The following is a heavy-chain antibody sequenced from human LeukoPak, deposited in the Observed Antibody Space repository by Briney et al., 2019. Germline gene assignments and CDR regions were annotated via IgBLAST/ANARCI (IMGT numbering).Heavy chain of an antibody. CDR3: AKIFSPGYFDY. CDR1: GFTFSSYS. CDR2: ISSSGSTI. J-gene: IGHJ4*02. V-gene: IGHV3-48*04. Sequence: GGSLRLSCAASGFTFSSYSMNWVRQAPGKGLEWVSYISSSGSTIYYADSVKGRFTISRDNAKNSLYLQMNSLRAEDTAVYYCAKIFSPGYFDYWGQGTLVTVSS. D-gene: IGHD1-14*01.